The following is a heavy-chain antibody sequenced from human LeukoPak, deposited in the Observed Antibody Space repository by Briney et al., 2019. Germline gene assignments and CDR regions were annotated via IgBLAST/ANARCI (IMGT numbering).Heavy chain of an antibody. CDR3: VKDLGFGMIVPRGFHY. V-gene: IGHV3-9*01. CDR1: GFTFDDSA. J-gene: IGHJ4*02. D-gene: IGHD3-22*01. Sequence: GGSLRLSCAASGFTFDDSAMHWVWQAPGKGLEGVSGISWSSDNFGYADSVKGRSTISRDNAKKSLYLEMNGLRAEDTAMYYCVKDLGFGMIVPRGFHYWGQGTLVSVSS. CDR2: ISWSSDNF.